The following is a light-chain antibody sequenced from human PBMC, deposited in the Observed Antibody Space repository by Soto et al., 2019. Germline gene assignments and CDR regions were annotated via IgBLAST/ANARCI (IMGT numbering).Light chain of an antibody. Sequence: EIVMTQSPSTLSVSPGESATLSCRASQSISSELAWYQQKPGQPPRLLIYGASTMATGVPARVTGSGSGSDFTLTVSGLQSEDLAVYYCQQGYNWPLSFGQGTRVDI. CDR2: GAS. V-gene: IGKV3-15*01. CDR1: QSISSE. J-gene: IGKJ2*03. CDR3: QQGYNWPLS.